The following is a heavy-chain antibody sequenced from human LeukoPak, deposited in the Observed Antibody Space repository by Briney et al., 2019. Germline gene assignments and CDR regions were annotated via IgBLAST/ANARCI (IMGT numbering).Heavy chain of an antibody. CDR2: TSSDGSNK. J-gene: IGHJ3*01. Sequence: GGSLRLSCAASGFAFSNYAMHWVRQAPGKGLEWVAVTSSDGSNKYYADSVQGRFTISRDNSKNSPYLQMNSLCTEDTAVYYCVRLNWRRKAFDVWGQGTMVTVSS. CDR3: VRLNWRRKAFDV. V-gene: IGHV3-30-3*01. CDR1: GFAFSNYA. D-gene: IGHD1-20*01.